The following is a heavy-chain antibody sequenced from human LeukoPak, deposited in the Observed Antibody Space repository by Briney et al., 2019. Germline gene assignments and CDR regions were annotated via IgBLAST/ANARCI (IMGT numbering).Heavy chain of an antibody. V-gene: IGHV1-18*01. Sequence: GASVKVSCKASDYTFTNYGISWVRQAPGQGLEWMGWISTYNGNTNYAQKLQGRVTMTTDTSTSTAYMELSSLRSEDTAVYYCAAGRYDFWSGYHYGMDVWGQGTTVTVSS. D-gene: IGHD3-3*01. CDR3: AAGRYDFWSGYHYGMDV. CDR2: ISTYNGNT. J-gene: IGHJ6*02. CDR1: DYTFTNYG.